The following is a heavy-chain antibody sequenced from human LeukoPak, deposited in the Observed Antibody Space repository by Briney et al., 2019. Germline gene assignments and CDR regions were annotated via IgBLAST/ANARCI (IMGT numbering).Heavy chain of an antibody. Sequence: GTLRLSCAASGFTFSRYAVHWVCQAPGKGLEWVAVISYDGINKYFADYVKGLFTISSDNSKHTVYLQMNSLVAEDTAVYYCAIDCNDFWSGLGVYYYMDVWGKGTTGTVSS. CDR2: ISYDGINK. V-gene: IGHV3-30*01. CDR1: GFTFSRYA. CDR3: AIDCNDFWSGLGVYYYMDV. J-gene: IGHJ6*03. D-gene: IGHD3-3*01.